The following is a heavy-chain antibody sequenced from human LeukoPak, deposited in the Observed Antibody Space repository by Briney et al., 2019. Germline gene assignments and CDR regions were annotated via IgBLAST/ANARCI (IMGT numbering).Heavy chain of an antibody. V-gene: IGHV3-23*01. CDR1: GFTFSNYA. J-gene: IGHJ4*02. Sequence: AGGSLRLSCAASGFTFSNYAVAWVRQAPGKGLEWVATITNGAGATYYADSVKGRFTISRDNSKNTLYLQMNSLRAEGTAVYYCARGVTVGGTIYHDYWGQGTLVTVSS. CDR2: ITNGAGAT. D-gene: IGHD1-26*01. CDR3: ARGVTVGGTIYHDY.